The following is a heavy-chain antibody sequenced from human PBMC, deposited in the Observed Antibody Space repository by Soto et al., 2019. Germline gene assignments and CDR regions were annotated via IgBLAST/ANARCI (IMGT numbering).Heavy chain of an antibody. CDR2: ISSSSSTI. D-gene: IGHD4-17*01. Sequence: EVQLVESGGGLVQPGGSLRLSCAASGFTFSSYNMNWVRQAPGKGLEWVSYISSSSSTIYYADSVKGRFTISRDIAKNSLYLQMNSLRDEDTAVYYCARDLGYGDPTWPYFDYWGQGTLVTVSS. CDR3: ARDLGYGDPTWPYFDY. V-gene: IGHV3-48*02. CDR1: GFTFSSYN. J-gene: IGHJ4*02.